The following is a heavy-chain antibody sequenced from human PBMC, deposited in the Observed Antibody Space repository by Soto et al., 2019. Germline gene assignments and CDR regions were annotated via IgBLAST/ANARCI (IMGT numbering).Heavy chain of an antibody. CDR3: PRDEGPSGYYDD. J-gene: IGHJ4*02. CDR1: GFTYISYF. Sequence: EVHLVESGGGLVQPGGSMRRSGAASGFTYISYFMRCLRQAPAKGLQWVANIKQGGSENYYVDYVKGRFTISRDNAKNSLSLQMNIVSAECTTVYYFPRDEGPSGYYDDWGQGTRVTVSS. CDR2: IKQGGSEN. V-gene: IGHV3-7*01. D-gene: IGHD3-22*01.